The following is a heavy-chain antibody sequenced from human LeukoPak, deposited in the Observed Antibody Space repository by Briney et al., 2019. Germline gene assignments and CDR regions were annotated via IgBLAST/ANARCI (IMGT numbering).Heavy chain of an antibody. CDR3: GRAFPPLRTSSAGDL. V-gene: IGHV3-69-1*02. Sequence: GGSLRLSCSASGFTFSDYDMNWVRQAPGKGLEWVSSISGLFTHIYYGDSVKCRFSISRDNAKNSVYLQMNSLGVEDTAIYYCGRAFPPLRTSSAGDLWGQGILVTVSS. D-gene: IGHD3-16*01. J-gene: IGHJ4*02. CDR2: ISGLFTHI. CDR1: GFTFSDYD.